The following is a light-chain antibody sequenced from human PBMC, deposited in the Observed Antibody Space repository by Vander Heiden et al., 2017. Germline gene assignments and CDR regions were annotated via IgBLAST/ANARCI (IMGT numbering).Light chain of an antibody. J-gene: IGKJ1*01. CDR2: GTY. V-gene: IGKV3-15*01. CDR3: QQYYNWPWQ. Sequence: VIARSRVTLSVSPGEGATRSCRASQSVSINLAWYQQKPGQAPRLLIYGTYARATGIPARFSGSGSGLEFTITLRTLLSEDFAIYYCQQYYNWPWQFGHVPQVEIK. CDR1: QSVSIN.